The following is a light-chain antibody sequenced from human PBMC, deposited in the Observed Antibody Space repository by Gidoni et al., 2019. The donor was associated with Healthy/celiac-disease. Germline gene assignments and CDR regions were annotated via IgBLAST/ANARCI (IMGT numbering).Light chain of an antibody. CDR1: QSLLHSNGYNY. V-gene: IGKV2-28*01. Sequence: DIVMTQSPLSLPVTPGEPASLSCRSSQSLLHSNGYNYLDWYLQKPGQSPQLLIYLGSNRASGVPDRFSGSGSGTDFTLKSSSVEAEDVGVYYCMQALQTSFTFGPGTKVDIK. J-gene: IGKJ3*01. CDR3: MQALQTSFT. CDR2: LGS.